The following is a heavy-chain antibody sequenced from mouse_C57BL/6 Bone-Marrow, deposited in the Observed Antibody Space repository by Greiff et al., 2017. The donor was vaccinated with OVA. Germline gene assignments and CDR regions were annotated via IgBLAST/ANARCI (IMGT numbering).Heavy chain of an antibody. CDR3: TTGGYSWFAY. J-gene: IGHJ3*01. CDR1: GFNIKDYY. D-gene: IGHD2-3*01. CDR2: IDPEDGDT. V-gene: IGHV14-1*01. Sequence: VQLQQSGAELVRPGASVKLSCTASGFNIKDYYMHWVKQRPEQGLEWIGRIDPEDGDTEYDPKFQGKATMTADTSSNTAYLQDSSLTAADTAVYYCTTGGYSWFAYWGQGALVTVSA.